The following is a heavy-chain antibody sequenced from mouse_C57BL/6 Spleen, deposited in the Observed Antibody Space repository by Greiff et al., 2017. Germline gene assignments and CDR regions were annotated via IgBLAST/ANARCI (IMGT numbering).Heavy chain of an antibody. J-gene: IGHJ4*01. CDR2: IRNKANGYTT. Sequence: EVQLVESGGGLVQPGASLRLSCAASGFTFTDYYMSWVRQPPGKAPEWLALIRNKANGYTTEYTASVKGRFTISRDNSQNILYLQMNTLRAEDSATYYCVGGYDYDGGYAMDYWGQGTSVTVSS. CDR1: GFTFTDYY. V-gene: IGHV7-4*01. CDR3: VGGYDYDGGYAMDY. D-gene: IGHD2-4*01.